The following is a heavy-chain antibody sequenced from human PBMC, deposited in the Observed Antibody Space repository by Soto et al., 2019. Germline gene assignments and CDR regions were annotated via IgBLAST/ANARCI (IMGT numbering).Heavy chain of an antibody. Sequence: PSETLSLTCAVYGGSFSGYYWSWIRQPPGKGLEWIGEINHSGSTNYNPSLKSRVTISVDTSKNQFSLKLSSVTAADTAVYYCARVVVVVAATSRYYYYYGMDVWGQGTTVTVSS. CDR1: GGSFSGYY. V-gene: IGHV4-34*01. J-gene: IGHJ6*02. CDR3: ARVVVVVAATSRYYYYYGMDV. D-gene: IGHD2-15*01. CDR2: INHSGST.